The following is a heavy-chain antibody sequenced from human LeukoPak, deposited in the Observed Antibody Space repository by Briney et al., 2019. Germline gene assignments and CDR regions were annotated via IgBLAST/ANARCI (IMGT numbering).Heavy chain of an antibody. D-gene: IGHD2-2*01. V-gene: IGHV4-4*07. CDR3: ARVGLDIVVVPAAMEDYYYYYYMDV. J-gene: IGHJ6*03. CDR1: GGSISSYY. Sequence: PSETLSLTCTVSGGSISSYYWSWIRQPAGKGLEWIGRIYTSGSTNYNPSLKSRVTMSVDTSRNQLSLKLSSVTAADTAVYYCARVGLDIVVVPAAMEDYYYYYYMDVWGKGTTVTISS. CDR2: IYTSGST.